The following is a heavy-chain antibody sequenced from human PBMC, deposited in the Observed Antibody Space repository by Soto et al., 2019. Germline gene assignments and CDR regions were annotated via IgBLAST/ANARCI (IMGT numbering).Heavy chain of an antibody. D-gene: IGHD1-26*01. Sequence: QVQLVQSGAEVKKPGSSVKVSCKTSGGTFSTYSIVWVRQAPGEGLEWMGGIIPIFGTANYAQKFQDRVTIPADKSTNTALMELSSLKSEDTAMYYCASSSGNNYGVGTNYYFDYWGQGTLVTVSS. CDR2: IIPIFGTA. CDR3: ASSSGNNYGVGTNYYFDY. CDR1: GGTFSTYS. J-gene: IGHJ4*02. V-gene: IGHV1-69*06.